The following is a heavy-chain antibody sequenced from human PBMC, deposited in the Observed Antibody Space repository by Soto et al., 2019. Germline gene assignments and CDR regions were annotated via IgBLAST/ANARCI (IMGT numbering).Heavy chain of an antibody. J-gene: IGHJ3*02. D-gene: IGHD6-6*01. CDR2: ISDGGDLT. V-gene: IGHV3-23*01. CDR3: ARQAFGSSRSFDI. CDR1: GFAFSSHP. Sequence: VQLLESGGDLVHPGGSLRLSCTGSGFAFSSHPMSWVRQAPERGLEWVSGISDGGDLTYNADSVRGRFTISRDNSKNTLFLQMNSLRVEDTPVYYCARQAFGSSRSFDIWGQGTMVTVSS.